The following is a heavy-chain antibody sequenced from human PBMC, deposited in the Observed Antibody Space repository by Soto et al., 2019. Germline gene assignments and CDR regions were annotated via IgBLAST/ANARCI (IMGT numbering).Heavy chain of an antibody. D-gene: IGHD1-26*01. CDR3: AKEGGLSGSYYISSSYYFDY. J-gene: IGHJ4*02. CDR2: ISYDGSNT. V-gene: IGHV3-30*18. Sequence: QVQLVESGGGVVQPGRSLRLSCAASGFTFSSYGMHWVRQAPGKGLEWVAIISYDGSNTYYADSVKGRFTNSRDNSKNTLYLQMNSLRAEDTSVYYCAKEGGLSGSYYISSSYYFDYWGQRTLVTVSS. CDR1: GFTFSSYG.